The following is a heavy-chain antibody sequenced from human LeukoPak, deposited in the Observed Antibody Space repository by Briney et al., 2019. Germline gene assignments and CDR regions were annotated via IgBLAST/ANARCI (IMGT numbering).Heavy chain of an antibody. Sequence: SVKVSCKASGGTFSSYAISWARQAPGQGLEWMGRIIPIFGTANYAQKFQGRVTITTDESTSTAYMELSSLRSEDTTVYYCARLRIQLWLTYFDYWGQGTLVTVSS. CDR1: GGTFSSYA. J-gene: IGHJ4*02. V-gene: IGHV1-69*05. CDR3: ARLRIQLWLTYFDY. CDR2: IIPIFGTA. D-gene: IGHD5-18*01.